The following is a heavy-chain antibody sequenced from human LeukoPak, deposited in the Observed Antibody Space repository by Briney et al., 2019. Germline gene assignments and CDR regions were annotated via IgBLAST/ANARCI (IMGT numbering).Heavy chain of an antibody. Sequence: PWESLSLTCAVYGGSFSGYYWSWIRQPPGKGLEWIGEINHSGSTNYNPSLKSRVTISVDTSKNQFSLKLSSVTAADTAVYYCARRHYDFWSGSPQPYDYWGQGTLVTVSS. V-gene: IGHV4-34*01. J-gene: IGHJ4*02. CDR1: GGSFSGYY. CDR3: ARRHYDFWSGSPQPYDY. D-gene: IGHD3-3*01. CDR2: INHSGST.